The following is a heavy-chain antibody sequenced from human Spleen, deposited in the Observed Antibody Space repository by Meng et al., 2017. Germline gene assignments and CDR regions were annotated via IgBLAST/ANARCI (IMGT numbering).Heavy chain of an antibody. Sequence: QGELLVSGGGVVHAVRFLGLSCAASGFPFTRDGMNWVRRAPGKGLEWLLFIWYDGSHKYYEDSVKGGFTISRDNSKNTLYLEMNSLRAEDTAVYFCSRDFNGDFSRVDYWGQGTLVTVSS. CDR2: IWYDGSHK. CDR3: SRDFNGDFSRVDY. D-gene: IGHD4-17*01. J-gene: IGHJ4*02. V-gene: IGHV3-33*01. CDR1: GFPFTRDG.